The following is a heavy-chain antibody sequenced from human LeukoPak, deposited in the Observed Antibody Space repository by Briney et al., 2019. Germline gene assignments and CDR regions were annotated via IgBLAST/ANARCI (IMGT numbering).Heavy chain of an antibody. Sequence: GGSLRLSCAASGSTFASYAMHWVRLAPGKGLEWVAVQSSDGSDKFYAASVRGRFTISRDNSKHTLFLQMSSLRAEDTAVYYCARVLTTKQLLFDAFDVWGQGTMVTVSS. D-gene: IGHD6-6*01. CDR2: QSSDGSDK. J-gene: IGHJ3*01. CDR1: GSTFASYA. V-gene: IGHV3-30*15. CDR3: ARVLTTKQLLFDAFDV.